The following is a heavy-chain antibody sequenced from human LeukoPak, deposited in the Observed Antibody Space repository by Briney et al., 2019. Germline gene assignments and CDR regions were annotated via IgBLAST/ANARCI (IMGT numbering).Heavy chain of an antibody. CDR1: GGSFSGYH. D-gene: IGHD3-10*01. CDR3: ARDRITMVRGVISRTIDY. CDR2: INHSGST. Sequence: SETLSLTCAVYGGSFSGYHWSWIRQPPGKGLEWIGEINHSGSTNYNPSLKSRVTISVDTSKNQFSLKLSSVTAADTAVYYCARDRITMVRGVISRTIDYWGQGTLVTVSS. J-gene: IGHJ4*02. V-gene: IGHV4-34*01.